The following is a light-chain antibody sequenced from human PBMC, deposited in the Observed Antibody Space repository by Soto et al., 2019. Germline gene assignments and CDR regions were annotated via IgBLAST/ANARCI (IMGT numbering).Light chain of an antibody. CDR3: SSYTSSSTPVV. J-gene: IGLJ2*01. CDR2: DVS. CDR1: SSDVGGYNY. Sequence: QSALTQPAAVSGAPGQSITISCAGTSSDVGGYNYVSWYQLHPGKAPKLVIYDVSNRPSGVSNRFSASKSGNTASLTISGLQAEDEADYYCSSYTSSSTPVVFGGGTKLTVL. V-gene: IGLV2-14*01.